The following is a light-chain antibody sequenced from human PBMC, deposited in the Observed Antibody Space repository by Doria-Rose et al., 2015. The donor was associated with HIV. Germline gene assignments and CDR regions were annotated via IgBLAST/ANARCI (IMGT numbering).Light chain of an antibody. J-gene: IGKJ1*01. V-gene: IGKV3-20*01. Sequence: QSPGTLSLSPGERATLSCRASQSSSSTYLAWYQQKPGQAPSLLIYGGSTRATGIPDRFSASGSGTDFTLTINRLEPEDCALYYCHQYGTSWTFGQGTKVEI. CDR1: QSSSSTY. CDR2: GGS. CDR3: HQYGTSWT.